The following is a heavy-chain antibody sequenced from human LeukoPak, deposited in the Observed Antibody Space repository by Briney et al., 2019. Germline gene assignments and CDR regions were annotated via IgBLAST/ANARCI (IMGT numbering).Heavy chain of an antibody. CDR3: ARERRPEDFDWLSYFDY. V-gene: IGHV3-66*01. Sequence: PGGSLRLSCAASGFTVSDNYMSWVRQAPGKGPEWVSVIYSGGTTYYADSVKGRFTISRDNSKNTLYLQMNSLRAEDTAVYYCARERRPEDFDWLSYFDYWGQGILVTVSS. CDR1: GFTVSDNY. CDR2: IYSGGTT. J-gene: IGHJ4*02. D-gene: IGHD3-9*01.